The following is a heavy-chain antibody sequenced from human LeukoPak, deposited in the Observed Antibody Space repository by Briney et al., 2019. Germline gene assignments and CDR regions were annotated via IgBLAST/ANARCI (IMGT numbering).Heavy chain of an antibody. CDR2: IYYTGIS. Sequence: SETLPLTCNVSGGSITSHYWNWIRQPPGKGLEWLGYIYYTGISKYHPSLKSRVSMSVDTAKNQFFLKVNSVTAADTAVYHCARSVDYFDNTGPHMMFDYWGQGSLVTVSS. CDR3: ARSVDYFDNTGPHMMFDY. CDR1: GGSITSHY. J-gene: IGHJ4*02. D-gene: IGHD3-22*01. V-gene: IGHV4-59*11.